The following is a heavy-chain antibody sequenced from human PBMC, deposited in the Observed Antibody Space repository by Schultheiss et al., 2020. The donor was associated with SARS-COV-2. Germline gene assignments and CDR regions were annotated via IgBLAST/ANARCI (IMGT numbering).Heavy chain of an antibody. D-gene: IGHD6-13*01. J-gene: IGHJ3*02. V-gene: IGHV1-18*01. CDR3: AKDMPDSSSWYLEFSSYAFDI. Sequence: ASVKVSCKASGYTFTSYGISWVRQAPGQGLEWMGWINPNSGGTNYAQKFQERVTITRDMSTSTVYMELSSLRSEDTAVYYCAKDMPDSSSWYLEFSSYAFDIWGQGTMVTVSS. CDR2: INPNSGGT. CDR1: GYTFTSYG.